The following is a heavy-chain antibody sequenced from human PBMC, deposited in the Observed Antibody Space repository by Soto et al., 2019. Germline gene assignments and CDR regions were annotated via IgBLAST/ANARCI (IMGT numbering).Heavy chain of an antibody. CDR2: IYYSGST. J-gene: IGHJ4*02. V-gene: IGHV4-39*01. CDR3: ASRFFLGHPYSAGHSDY. CDR1: GGSISSSSYY. Sequence: SETLSLTCTVSGGSISSSSYYWGWIRQPPGKGLEWIGSIYYSGSTYYNPSLKSRVTISVDTSKNQFSLKLSSVTAADTAVYYCASRFFLGHPYSAGHSDYWGQGTLVTVSS. D-gene: IGHD4-4*01.